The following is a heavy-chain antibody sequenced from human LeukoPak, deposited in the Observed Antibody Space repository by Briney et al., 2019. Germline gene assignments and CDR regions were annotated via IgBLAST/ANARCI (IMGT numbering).Heavy chain of an antibody. J-gene: IGHJ4*02. D-gene: IGHD3-9*01. CDR2: INHSGST. CDR1: GGSFSGYY. V-gene: IGHV4-34*01. CDR3: ARYISLTGLYYFDY. Sequence: PSETLSLTCAVYGGSFSGYYWSWIRQPPGKGLEWIGEINHSGSTNYNPSLKSRVTISVDKSKNQFSLKLSSVTAADTAVYYCARYISLTGLYYFDYWGQGTLVTVSS.